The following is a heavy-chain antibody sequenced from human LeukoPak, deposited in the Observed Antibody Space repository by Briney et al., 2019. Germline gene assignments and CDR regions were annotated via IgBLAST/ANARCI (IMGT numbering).Heavy chain of an antibody. J-gene: IGHJ3*02. CDR3: ARLLGLKVVKPDDEAFDI. CDR1: EYSFTNYW. V-gene: IGHV5-51*01. D-gene: IGHD3-22*01. Sequence: PGESLKISCKGSEYSFTNYWIGWVRRMPGKGLEWMGVIHPGDSNTRYNPSFQGQVTISADKSISTAYLQWSSLKASDSAMYYCARLLGLKVVKPDDEAFDIWGQGTMVTVSS. CDR2: IHPGDSNT.